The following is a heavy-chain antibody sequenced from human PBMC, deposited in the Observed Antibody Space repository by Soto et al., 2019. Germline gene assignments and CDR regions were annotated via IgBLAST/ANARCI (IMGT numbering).Heavy chain of an antibody. V-gene: IGHV1-18*04. J-gene: IGHJ4*01. CDR2: ISAYNGNT. D-gene: IGHD2-2*01. CDR1: GYTFTSYG. CDR3: ARDSPVVPAAISQRFDY. Sequence: ASVKVSCKASGYTFTSYGISWVRQAPGQGLEWMGWISAYNGNTNYAQKLQGRVTMTTDTSTSTAYMELRSLRSDDTAVYYCARDSPVVPAAISQRFDYWGHGTLVTGSS.